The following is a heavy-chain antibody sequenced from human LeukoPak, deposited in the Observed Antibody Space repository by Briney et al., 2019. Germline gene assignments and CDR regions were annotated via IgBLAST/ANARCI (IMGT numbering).Heavy chain of an antibody. V-gene: IGHV3-74*01. Sequence: GRSLRLSCAASGFTFSSYWMHWVRQAPGKGLVWVSRIESDGSDTGYADSVRGRFTIPRGNAKNTLYLQMNSLRAEDTAMYYCARDRSGPFDIWGQGTMVTVSS. CDR3: ARDRSGPFDI. J-gene: IGHJ3*02. CDR1: GFTFSSYW. CDR2: IESDGSDT. D-gene: IGHD3-3*01.